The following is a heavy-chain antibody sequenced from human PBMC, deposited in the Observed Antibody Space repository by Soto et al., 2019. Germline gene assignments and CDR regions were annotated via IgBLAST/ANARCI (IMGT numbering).Heavy chain of an antibody. Sequence: EVQLVESGGGLVQPGGSLRLSCAASGFTFSSYSMNWVRQAPGKGLEWVSYISSSSSTIYYADSVKGRFTISRDNAKNSLYLQMNSLRDEDTAVYYCARGLYYYDSSGYWGYRGQGTLVTVSS. CDR3: ARGLYYYDSSGYWGY. V-gene: IGHV3-48*02. CDR2: ISSSSSTI. CDR1: GFTFSSYS. J-gene: IGHJ4*02. D-gene: IGHD3-22*01.